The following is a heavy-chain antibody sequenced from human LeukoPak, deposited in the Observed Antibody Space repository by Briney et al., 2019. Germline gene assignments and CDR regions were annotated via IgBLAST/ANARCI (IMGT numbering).Heavy chain of an antibody. Sequence: PSETLSLTCTVSGYSISSGYYWGWIRQPPGKGLEWIGSIYHSGSTYYNPSLKSRVTISVDTSKNQFSLKLSSVTAADTAVYYCATHYYDSSGYYSLGYWGQGTLVTVSS. J-gene: IGHJ4*02. CDR3: ATHYYDSSGYYSLGY. CDR1: GYSISSGYY. D-gene: IGHD3-22*01. V-gene: IGHV4-38-2*02. CDR2: IYHSGST.